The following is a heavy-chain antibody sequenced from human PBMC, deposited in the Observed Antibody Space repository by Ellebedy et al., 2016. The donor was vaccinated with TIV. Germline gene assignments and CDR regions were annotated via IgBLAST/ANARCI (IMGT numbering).Heavy chain of an antibody. V-gene: IGHV1-2*02. D-gene: IGHD4-17*01. J-gene: IGHJ4*02. CDR1: GYTFTAYY. CDR3: ARDQSTVTTPWFDY. CDR2: INPNSGGT. Sequence: ASVKVSXKASGYTFTAYYMHWVRQAPGQGLEWMGWINPNSGGTNYAQKFQGRVTMTRDTSISTPYMELSRLRSDDTAVYYCARDQSTVTTPWFDYWGQGTLVTVSS.